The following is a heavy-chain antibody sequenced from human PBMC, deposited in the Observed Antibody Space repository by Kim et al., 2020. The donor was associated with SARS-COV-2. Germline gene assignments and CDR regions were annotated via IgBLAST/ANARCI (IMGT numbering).Heavy chain of an antibody. CDR1: GFTFGDYA. Sequence: GGSLILSCTASGFTFGDYAMSWFRQAPGKGLEWVGFIRSKAYGGTTEYAASVKGRFTISRDDSKSIAYLQMNSLKTEDTAVYYCTIDMAVAATPYYYYGMDVWGQGTTVTVSS. J-gene: IGHJ6*02. CDR2: IRSKAYGGTT. V-gene: IGHV3-49*03. CDR3: TIDMAVAATPYYYYGMDV. D-gene: IGHD2-15*01.